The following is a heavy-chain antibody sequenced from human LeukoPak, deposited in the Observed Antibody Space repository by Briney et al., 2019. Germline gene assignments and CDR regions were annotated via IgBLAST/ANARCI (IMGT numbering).Heavy chain of an antibody. D-gene: IGHD3-22*01. J-gene: IGHJ3*02. V-gene: IGHV3-9*01. CDR2: ISWNSGSI. CDR1: GFTFSSYG. Sequence: GGSLRLSCAASGFTFSSYGMHWVRQAPGKGLEWVSGISWNSGSIGYADSVKGRFTISRDNAKNSLYLQMNSLRAEDTALYYCAKDSHHYYDSGRAFDIWGQGTMVTVSS. CDR3: AKDSHHYYDSGRAFDI.